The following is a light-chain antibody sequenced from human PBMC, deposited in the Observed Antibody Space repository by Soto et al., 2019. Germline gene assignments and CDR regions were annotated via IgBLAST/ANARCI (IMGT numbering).Light chain of an antibody. Sequence: EIVFTQSPDTLSFSPEERATLSSRVSQSVSSSYLAWYQQRPGQTPSLLIYGASTRATGIPDRFSGSGSGTHFTLTISRLEPGDFAVYYCQHFGGTTFTFGQGTRLEIK. V-gene: IGKV3-20*01. CDR2: GAS. CDR3: QHFGGTTFT. J-gene: IGKJ5*01. CDR1: QSVSSSY.